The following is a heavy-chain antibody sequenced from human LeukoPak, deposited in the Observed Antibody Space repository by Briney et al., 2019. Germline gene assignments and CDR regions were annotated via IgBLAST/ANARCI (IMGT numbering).Heavy chain of an antibody. D-gene: IGHD3-16*02. CDR1: GFTFSSYW. J-gene: IGHJ6*03. CDR2: IKQDGSEK. Sequence: GGSLRLSCAASGFTFSSYWMSWVRQAPGKGLEWVANIKQDGSEKYYVDSVKGRFTISRDNAKNSLYLQMNSLRAEDTAVYYCARSDWGSYPQTAYYYMDVWGKGTTVTVSS. V-gene: IGHV3-7*01. CDR3: ARSDWGSYPQTAYYYMDV.